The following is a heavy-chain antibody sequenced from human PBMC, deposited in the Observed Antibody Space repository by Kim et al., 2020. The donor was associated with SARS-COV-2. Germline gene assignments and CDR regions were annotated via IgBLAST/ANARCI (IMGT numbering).Heavy chain of an antibody. Sequence: KGRFTIYRDNSKNTLYLQMNSLRAEDKAVYYCAKDNGITMIVVVITYFDYWGQGTLVTVSS. V-gene: IGHV3-23*01. CDR3: AKDNGITMIVVVITYFDY. D-gene: IGHD3-22*01. J-gene: IGHJ4*02.